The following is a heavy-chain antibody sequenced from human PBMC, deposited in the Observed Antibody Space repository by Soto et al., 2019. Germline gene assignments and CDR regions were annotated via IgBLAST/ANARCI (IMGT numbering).Heavy chain of an antibody. CDR1: GYTFTSYG. CDR2: ISAYNGNT. D-gene: IGHD7-27*01. V-gene: IGHV1-18*01. CDR3: ASSEKLGIYPTEKNYYYYGMDV. Sequence: ASVKVSCKASGYTFTSYGISWVRQAPGQGLEWMGWISAYNGNTNYAQKLQGRVTMTTDTSTSTAYMELRSLRSDDTAVYYCASSEKLGIYPTEKNYYYYGMDVWGQGTTVTVSS. J-gene: IGHJ6*02.